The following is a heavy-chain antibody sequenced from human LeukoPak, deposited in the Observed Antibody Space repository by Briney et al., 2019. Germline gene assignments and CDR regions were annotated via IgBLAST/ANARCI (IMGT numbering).Heavy chain of an antibody. J-gene: IGHJ4*02. CDR3: AKGQASVTHKYFFDY. V-gene: IGHV3-23*01. CDR1: GFTFSIYA. CDR2: ISDQT. D-gene: IGHD4-17*01. Sequence: GGSLRLSCAVSGFTFSIYAMAWVRQAPGKGLEWVSGISDQTYYADSVRGRFTISRDNSKNTLYLQMNSLRAEDTAVYYCAKGQASVTHKYFFDYWGQGTLVTVSS.